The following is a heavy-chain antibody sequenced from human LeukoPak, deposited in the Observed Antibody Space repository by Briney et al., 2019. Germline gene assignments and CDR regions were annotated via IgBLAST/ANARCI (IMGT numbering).Heavy chain of an antibody. V-gene: IGHV3-30*04. CDR2: ISYDGSNK. D-gene: IGHD3-3*02. CDR1: GFTFSSYA. J-gene: IGHJ4*02. CDR3: ARNTEHCFDH. Sequence: GGSLRLSCAASGFTFSSYAMHWVRQAPGKGLEWVAVISYDGSNKYYADSVKGRFSISRDNSKNTLFLQMNSLRVEDTAVYYCARNTEHCFDHWGQGTLVTVSS.